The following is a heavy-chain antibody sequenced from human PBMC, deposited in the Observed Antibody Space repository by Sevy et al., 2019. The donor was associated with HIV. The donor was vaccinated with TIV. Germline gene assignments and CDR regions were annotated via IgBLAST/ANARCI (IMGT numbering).Heavy chain of an antibody. J-gene: IGHJ6*02. V-gene: IGHV3-21*01. CDR1: GFTFSSYS. Sequence: PRLSCAASGFTFSSYSMNWVRQAPGKGLEWVSSISSSSSYIYYADSVKGRFTISRDNAKNSLYLQMNSLRAEDTAVYYCAGDLITMVRGVIINSPSLSSMDVWGQGTTVTVSS. CDR2: ISSSSSYI. D-gene: IGHD3-10*01. CDR3: AGDLITMVRGVIINSPSLSSMDV.